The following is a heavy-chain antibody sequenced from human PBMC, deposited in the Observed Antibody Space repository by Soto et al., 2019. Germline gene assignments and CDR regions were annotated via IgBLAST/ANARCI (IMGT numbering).Heavy chain of an antibody. CDR1: LYTFSDYV. V-gene: IGHV3-23*01. D-gene: IGHD2-15*01. CDR3: AKDGTKGGQQYYGMDV. CDR2: IGRGDDK. Sequence: SLRLSCEASLYTFSDYVMNFVRQGPVKGLEWVSTIGRGDDKYYADSVKGRFTISRDTSKNKLFLQMNSLRAEDKALYFCAKDGTKGGQQYYGMDVWGQGTTVTVSS. J-gene: IGHJ6*02.